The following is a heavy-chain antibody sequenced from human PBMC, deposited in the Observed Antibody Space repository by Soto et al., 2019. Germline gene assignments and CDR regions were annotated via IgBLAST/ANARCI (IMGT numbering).Heavy chain of an antibody. CDR2: MNPNSGNT. CDR3: ARGFAIAAAGTDYYYGMDV. CDR1: GYTFTSYD. V-gene: IGHV1-8*01. Sequence: ASVNVSCKASGYTFTSYDINWVRQATGQGLEWMGWMNPNSGNTGYAQKFQGRVTMTRNTSISTAYMELSSLRSEDTAVYYCARGFAIAAAGTDYYYGMDVWGKGPTGTVSS. D-gene: IGHD6-13*01. J-gene: IGHJ6*04.